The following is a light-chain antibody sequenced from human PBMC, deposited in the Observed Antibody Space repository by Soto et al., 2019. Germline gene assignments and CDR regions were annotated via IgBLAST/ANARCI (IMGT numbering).Light chain of an antibody. J-gene: IGKJ1*01. CDR2: GAS. Sequence: EIVLTQFPGTLSLSPGERATLSCRASQSVSSNYLAWHQQRPGQPPNLLIFGASNRAPGIPDRFSGSGSGTDFTLTISRLEPEDFAVYYCQQYGSSIKTFGQGTKVDIK. V-gene: IGKV3-20*01. CDR1: QSVSSNY. CDR3: QQYGSSIKT.